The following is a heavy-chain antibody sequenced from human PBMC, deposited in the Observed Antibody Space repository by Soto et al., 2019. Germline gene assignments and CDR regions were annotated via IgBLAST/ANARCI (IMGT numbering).Heavy chain of an antibody. CDR1: GYTFTSYG. D-gene: IGHD3-16*01. V-gene: IGHV1-18*01. Sequence: GASVKVSCKASGYTFTSYGISWVRQALGQGLEWMGWISAYNGNTNYAQKLQGRVTMTTDTSTSTAYMELRSLRSNDTAIYYCAMVDVYVTPSPQDVWGQGTTVTVSS. CDR3: AMVDVYVTPSPQDV. CDR2: ISAYNGNT. J-gene: IGHJ6*02.